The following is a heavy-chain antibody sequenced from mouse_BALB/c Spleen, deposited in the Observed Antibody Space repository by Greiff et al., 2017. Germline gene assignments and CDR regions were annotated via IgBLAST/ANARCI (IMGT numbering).Heavy chain of an antibody. CDR2: IWTGGGT. CDR3: VRDGNSYAMDY. V-gene: IGHV2-9-2*01. J-gene: IGHJ4*01. Sequence: VKLMESGPGLVAPSQSLSITCTVSGFSLPSYDISWIRQPPGKGLEWLGVIWTGGGTNYNSAFMSRLSISKDNSKSQVFLKMNSLQTDDTALYYCVRDGNSYAMDYWGQGSSVSVSS. D-gene: IGHD2-1*01. CDR1: GFSLPSYD.